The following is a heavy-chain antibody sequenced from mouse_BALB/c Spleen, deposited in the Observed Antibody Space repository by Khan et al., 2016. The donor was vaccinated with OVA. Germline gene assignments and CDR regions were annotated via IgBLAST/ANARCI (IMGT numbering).Heavy chain of an antibody. CDR3: ARQPYYHYNIMDY. D-gene: IGHD2-10*01. CDR2: IWSDGST. V-gene: IGHV2-6-1*01. J-gene: IGHJ4*01. CDR1: GFSLTNYG. Sequence: VQLQQSGPGLVAPSQSLSITCTISGFSLTNYGVHWVRQPPGKGVEWLVVIWSDGSTTYNSALKSRLTITKYNSKSQVFLKMNSLQTDDTAMYFCARQPYYHYNIMDYWGQGTSVTVSS.